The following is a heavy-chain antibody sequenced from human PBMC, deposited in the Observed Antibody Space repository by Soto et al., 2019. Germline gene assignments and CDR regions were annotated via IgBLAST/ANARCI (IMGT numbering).Heavy chain of an antibody. V-gene: IGHV1-69*02. CDR2: IIPILGIA. J-gene: IGHJ4*02. Sequence: ASVKVSCKASGGTFSSYTISWVRQAPGQGLEWMGRIIPILGIANYAQKFQGRVTITADKSTSTAYMELSSLRSEDTAVYYCARPLGYCSGGSCYSLDYWGQGTLVTVSS. D-gene: IGHD2-15*01. CDR3: ARPLGYCSGGSCYSLDY. CDR1: GGTFSSYT.